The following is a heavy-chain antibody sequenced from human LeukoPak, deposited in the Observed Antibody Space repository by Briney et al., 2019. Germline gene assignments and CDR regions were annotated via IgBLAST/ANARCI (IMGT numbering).Heavy chain of an antibody. Sequence: PSETLSLTCTVSGGSISSYYWSWIRQPPGKGLEWIGYIYYSGSTNYNPSLKSRVTISVDTSKNQFSLTLSSVTAADTAVYYCAREIYGSGSSYYYYMGVWGKGTTVTVSS. J-gene: IGHJ6*03. CDR1: GGSISSYY. V-gene: IGHV4-59*01. D-gene: IGHD3-10*01. CDR3: AREIYGSGSSYYYYMGV. CDR2: IYYSGST.